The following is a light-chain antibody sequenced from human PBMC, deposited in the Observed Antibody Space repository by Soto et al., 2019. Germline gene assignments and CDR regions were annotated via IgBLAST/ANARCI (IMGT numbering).Light chain of an antibody. V-gene: IGLV2-8*01. CDR2: EVS. CDR1: SSDVGGYNS. CDR3: SSYAGSNNVV. Sequence: QSALTQPPSASGSPGQSVTIPCTGTSSDVGGYNSVSWYQQHPGKVPKLMIYEVSKRPSGVPDRFSGSKSGNTASLTVSGLQAEDEADYYCSSYAGSNNVVFGGGTKLNVL. J-gene: IGLJ2*01.